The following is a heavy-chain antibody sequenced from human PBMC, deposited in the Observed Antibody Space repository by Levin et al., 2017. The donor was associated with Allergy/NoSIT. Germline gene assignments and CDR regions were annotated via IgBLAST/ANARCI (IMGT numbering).Heavy chain of an antibody. J-gene: IGHJ4*02. Sequence: RASVKVSCKTSGYTFTSFSLHWVRQAPGRGLEWMGLINPIGGSTTYAQKFQGRVTMTRDTSTSTVYVDLSSLRSEDTAVYYCARGLYYYDSTGFHRDFDYWGQGTLVIVSS. CDR3: ARGLYYYDSTGFHRDFDY. CDR1: GYTFTSFS. CDR2: INPIGGST. D-gene: IGHD3-22*01. V-gene: IGHV1-46*01.